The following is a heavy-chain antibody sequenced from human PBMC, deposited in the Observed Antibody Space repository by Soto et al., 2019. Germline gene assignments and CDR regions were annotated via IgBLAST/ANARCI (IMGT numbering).Heavy chain of an antibody. CDR1: GGSISSGGYS. V-gene: IGHV4-30-2*01. J-gene: IGHJ5*02. CDR2: IYHTGNA. CDR3: ARDYFDSSDYTTNWFDP. Sequence: SSETLSLTCAVSGGSISSGGYSWSWIRQPPGKGLEWIGYIYHTGNAYYNPSLKSRVTISVDTSKNQFSLKVTSVTAADTALYYCARDYFDSSDYTTNWFDPWGQGTLVTVSS. D-gene: IGHD3-22*01.